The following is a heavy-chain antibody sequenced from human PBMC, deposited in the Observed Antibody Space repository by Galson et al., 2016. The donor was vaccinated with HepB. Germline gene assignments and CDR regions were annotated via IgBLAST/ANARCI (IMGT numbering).Heavy chain of an antibody. Sequence: SLRLSCAASGINFRSYGMHWVRQAPGKGLEWVALISHDGSNQYYGDSVKGRFTISRDNSKNTVYLQMNSLRAEDTAVYYCANRPVGSGSFDYWGQGTLVTVSS. CDR3: ANRPVGSGSFDY. CDR2: ISHDGSNQ. J-gene: IGHJ4*02. D-gene: IGHD6-19*01. CDR1: GINFRSYG. V-gene: IGHV3-30*18.